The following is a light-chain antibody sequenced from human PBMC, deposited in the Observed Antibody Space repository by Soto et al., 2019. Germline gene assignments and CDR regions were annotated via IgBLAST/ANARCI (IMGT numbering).Light chain of an antibody. CDR1: QGISNS. Sequence: DIQMTQSPSSLSASVGDRVTITCRASQGISNSLAWYQQKPGKVPKLLIYSASTLQSGVPSRFRGSGSGTDFTLTISSLQPQDVATYYCQQYNNAPAFTFGPGTKVEIK. J-gene: IGKJ3*01. CDR3: QQYNNAPAFT. CDR2: SAS. V-gene: IGKV1-27*01.